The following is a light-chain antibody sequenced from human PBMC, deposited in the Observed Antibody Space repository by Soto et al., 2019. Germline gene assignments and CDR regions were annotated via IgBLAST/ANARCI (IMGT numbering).Light chain of an antibody. Sequence: NFMLTQPHSVSESPGKTVTISCTGSSGSIASNYVQWYQQRPGSAPTTVIYEDNQRPSGVPDRVSASVDSSSNSASLTISGLKTEDEADYYCQSYDSSTLWVFGGGTKLTVL. V-gene: IGLV6-57*02. CDR3: QSYDSSTLWV. CDR1: SGSIASNY. CDR2: EDN. J-gene: IGLJ3*02.